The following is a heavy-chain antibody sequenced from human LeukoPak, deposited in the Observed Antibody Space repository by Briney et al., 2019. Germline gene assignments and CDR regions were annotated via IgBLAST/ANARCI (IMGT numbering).Heavy chain of an antibody. CDR2: VDPEDGET. CDR3: AQDNWFDP. V-gene: IGHV1-69-2*01. CDR1: GYTFTDYC. J-gene: IGHJ5*02. Sequence: ASVKVSCKVSGYTFTDYCMHWVQQAPGKGLEWMGLVDPEDGETIYAEKFQGRITITADTSTDTAYMELSSLRSEDTAVYYCAQDNWFDPWGQGTLVTVSS.